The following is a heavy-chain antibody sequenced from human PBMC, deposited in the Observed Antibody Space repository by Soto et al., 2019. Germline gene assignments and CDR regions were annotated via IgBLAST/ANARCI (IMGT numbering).Heavy chain of an antibody. Sequence: ASVNLSCKASGHTFTSYYMHLVRQAPRQGLEWMGIINPSGGSTSYAQKFQGRVTMTRDTSTSTVYMELSSLRSEDTAVYYCAREGDCSSTSCYLGWFDPWGQGTLVTVSS. CDR2: INPSGGST. CDR3: AREGDCSSTSCYLGWFDP. J-gene: IGHJ5*02. V-gene: IGHV1-46*03. D-gene: IGHD2-2*01. CDR1: GHTFTSYY.